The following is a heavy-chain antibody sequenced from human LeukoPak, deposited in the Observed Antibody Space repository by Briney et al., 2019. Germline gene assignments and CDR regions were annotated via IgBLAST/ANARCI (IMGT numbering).Heavy chain of an antibody. D-gene: IGHD3-22*01. CDR1: GGSISSSSYY. Sequence: PSETLSLTCTVSGGSISSSSYYWGWIRQPPGKGLEWIGYIYYSGSTNYNPSLKSRVTISVDTSKNQFSLKLSSVTAADTAVYYCARMIPRDYMDVWGKGTTVTVSS. J-gene: IGHJ6*03. CDR2: IYYSGST. V-gene: IGHV4-61*05. CDR3: ARMIPRDYMDV.